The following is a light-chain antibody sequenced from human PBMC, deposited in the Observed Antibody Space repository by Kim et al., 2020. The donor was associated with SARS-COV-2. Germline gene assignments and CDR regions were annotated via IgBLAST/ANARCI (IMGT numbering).Light chain of an antibody. J-gene: IGLJ2*01. CDR1: KLGDKY. V-gene: IGLV3-1*01. CDR2: QDS. CDR3: QAWDSSILV. Sequence: SYELTQPPSESVSPGQTASITCTGDKLGDKYACWYQQKPGQSPVLVIYQDSKRPSGIPQRFSGSNSGNTATLTISGTQAMDEADYYCQAWDSSILVFGGGTQLTVL.